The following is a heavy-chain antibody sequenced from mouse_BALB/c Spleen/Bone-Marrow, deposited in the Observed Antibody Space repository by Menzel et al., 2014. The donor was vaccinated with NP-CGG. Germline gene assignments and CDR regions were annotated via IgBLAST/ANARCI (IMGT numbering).Heavy chain of an antibody. Sequence: EVKLEESGGNLVQPGGSLKLSCAASGFTFSSYTMSWVRQTPEKRPGWVAYISNGGGSTYYPDAVKGRFTISRDNATNTLYLQMSSLKSEDTAMYYCARQSYEGFAYWGQGTLVTVSA. V-gene: IGHV5-12-2*01. CDR3: ARQSYEGFAY. CDR2: ISNGGGST. CDR1: GFTFSSYT. J-gene: IGHJ3*01. D-gene: IGHD2-3*01.